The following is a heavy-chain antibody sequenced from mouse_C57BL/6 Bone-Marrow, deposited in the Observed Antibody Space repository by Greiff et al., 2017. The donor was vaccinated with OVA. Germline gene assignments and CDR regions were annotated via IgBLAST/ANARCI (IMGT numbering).Heavy chain of an antibody. CDR2: ISGGGGNT. J-gene: IGHJ3*01. CDR3: ARRDGRSPGLAY. Sequence: EVKLMESGGGLVKPGGSLKLSCAASGFTFSSYTMSWVRQTPEKRLEWVATISGGGGNTYYPDSVKGRFTISRDNAKNTLYLQMSSLRSEDTALYYCARRDGRSPGLAYWGQGTLVTVSA. V-gene: IGHV5-9*01. D-gene: IGHD1-1*01. CDR1: GFTFSSYT.